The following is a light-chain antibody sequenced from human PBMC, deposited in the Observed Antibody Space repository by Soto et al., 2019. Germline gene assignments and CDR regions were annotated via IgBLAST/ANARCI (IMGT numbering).Light chain of an antibody. CDR2: DTS. CDR1: ESLLHSNGYSS. J-gene: IGKJ4*01. Sequence: DIVVTQSPLSLPVTPGEPASISCRSSESLLHSNGYSSLYWYQHKPGQTPRLLIYDTSTRATGVPTRFSGSRSGAEFTLTINSLQSEDFAVYYCQPYNNWPLTFGGGTKVDIK. CDR3: QPYNNWPLT. V-gene: IGKV2-28*01.